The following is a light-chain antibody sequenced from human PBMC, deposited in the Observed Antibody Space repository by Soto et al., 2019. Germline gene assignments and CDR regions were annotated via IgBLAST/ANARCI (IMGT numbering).Light chain of an antibody. CDR2: EVS. CDR3: CSYAGSSTLV. J-gene: IGLJ2*01. CDR1: SSDVGSYNL. Sequence: QSVLTQPASVSGSPGQSITISCTGTSSDVGSYNLVSWYQQHPGKAPKLMIYEVSKRPSGVSNSFSGSKSGNTASLTISGLQAEDEADYYCCSYAGSSTLVFGGGTKLTVL. V-gene: IGLV2-23*02.